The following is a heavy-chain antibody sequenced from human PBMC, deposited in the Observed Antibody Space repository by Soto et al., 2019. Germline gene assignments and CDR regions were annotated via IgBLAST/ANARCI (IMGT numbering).Heavy chain of an antibody. Sequence: GALRLSCAASGFTYTRYSMNWVRQAPGKGLEWVSSISSTTNYIYYGDSMKGRFTISRDNAKNSLYLEMNSLRAEDTAVYYCARESEDLTSNFDYWGQGTLVTVSS. V-gene: IGHV3-21*06. J-gene: IGHJ4*02. CDR1: GFTYTRYS. CDR3: ARESEDLTSNFDY. CDR2: ISSTTNYI.